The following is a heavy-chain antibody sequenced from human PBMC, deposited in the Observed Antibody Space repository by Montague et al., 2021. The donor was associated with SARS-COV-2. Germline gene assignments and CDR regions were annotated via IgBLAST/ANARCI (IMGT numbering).Heavy chain of an antibody. J-gene: IGHJ4*02. CDR2: IYYSGGANYYPSRGT. V-gene: IGHV4-59*01. D-gene: IGHD5-12*01. CDR1: GDSINNYY. CDR3: ARGSGYSGYALAY. Sequence: SETLSLTSTLSGDSINNYYWSWIRQSPGKGLEYIGYIYYSGGANYYPSRGTNYNPSFESRVAISLDTSKNQFSLNLSSVTTADTAVYYCARGSGYSGYALAYWGQGTLVTVSS.